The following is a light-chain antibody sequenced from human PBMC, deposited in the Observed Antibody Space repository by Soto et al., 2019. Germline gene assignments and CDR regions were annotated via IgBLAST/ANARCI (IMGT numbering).Light chain of an antibody. CDR1: QDIRTY. J-gene: IGKJ2*01. CDR2: AAS. V-gene: IGKV1D-12*01. CDR3: QQGTALMYT. Sequence: DIQVTQSPSSLSASVGDRVTITCRASQDIRTYLAWYRQKPGKAPKLLIFAASTLQSGVPPRFIGSGSGTDFTLTISNLQPEDFATYYCQQGTALMYTFGQGTKLEIK.